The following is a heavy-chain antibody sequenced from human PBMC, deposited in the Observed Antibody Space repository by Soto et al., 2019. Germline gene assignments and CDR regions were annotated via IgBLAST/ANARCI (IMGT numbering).Heavy chain of an antibody. J-gene: IGHJ6*03. D-gene: IGHD6-13*01. Sequence: GGSLRLSCAASGFTFSNYAMSWVRQAPGKGLEWVSSISGSGYTTHHADSVKGRCTISRDNSKNTLYLQMNSLRAEDTAVYYCAKDSDYSSNWYVPYFGYMDVWGKGTMVTVSS. V-gene: IGHV3-23*01. CDR1: GFTFSNYA. CDR2: ISGSGYTT. CDR3: AKDSDYSSNWYVPYFGYMDV.